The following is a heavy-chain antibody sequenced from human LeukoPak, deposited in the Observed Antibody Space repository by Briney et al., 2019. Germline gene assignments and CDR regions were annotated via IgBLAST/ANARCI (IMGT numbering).Heavy chain of an antibody. D-gene: IGHD4-17*01. CDR1: GFTCSSYA. V-gene: IGHV3-23*01. Sequence: PGESLRLSCAASGFTCSSYAMSWVRQAPGKGLEWVSAISGSGGSTYYADSVKGRFTISRDNSKNTLYLQMNSLRAEDTAVYYCAKDRPTVTRLYDAFDIWGQGTMVTVSS. CDR2: ISGSGGST. J-gene: IGHJ3*02. CDR3: AKDRPTVTRLYDAFDI.